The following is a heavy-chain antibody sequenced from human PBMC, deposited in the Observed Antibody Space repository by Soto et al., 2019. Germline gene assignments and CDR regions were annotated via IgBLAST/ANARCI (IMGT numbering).Heavy chain of an antibody. CDR2: IGGYKGNT. V-gene: IGHV1-18*01. J-gene: IGHJ4*02. CDR3: ARDSPPVDY. Sequence: ASVKVSCKASGYTFTNYGVSWVRQAPGQGLEWMGWIGGYKGNTNYAQKLQGRVTLTTDTSTNTAYMELRSLRSDDTAVYYCARDSPPVDYWGQGTLVTVSS. CDR1: GYTFTNYG.